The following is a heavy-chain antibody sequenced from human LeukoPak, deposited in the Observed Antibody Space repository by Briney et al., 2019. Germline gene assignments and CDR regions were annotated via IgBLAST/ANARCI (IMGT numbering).Heavy chain of an antibody. CDR3: ARGTDFWSGYINWFDP. CDR2: IDNSGNT. D-gene: IGHD3-3*01. Sequence: RSSETLSLTCIVSGGSINSYYWSWIRQPPGKGLEWIAYIDNSGNTNYNPSLKSRVTISVDTSRNEFSLKVNYVTAADTAVYYCARGTDFWSGYINWFDPWGQGTLVTVSS. V-gene: IGHV4-4*08. J-gene: IGHJ5*02. CDR1: GGSINSYY.